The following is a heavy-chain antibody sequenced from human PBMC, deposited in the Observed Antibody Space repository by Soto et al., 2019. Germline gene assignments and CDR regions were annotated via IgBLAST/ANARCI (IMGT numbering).Heavy chain of an antibody. CDR2: ILVGGST. J-gene: IGHJ3*02. CDR1: GFTCSSYD. CDR3: AKATATGGGAFDI. Sequence: GGVLRHSFEASGFTCSSYDMSWVRQAPGKGLEWVSTILVGGSTHYPDSVKGRFTISRDNSKNTVFLQMNSLTAGDTAVYYCAKATATGGGAFDICGQGTVVTVSS. V-gene: IGHV3-23*01. D-gene: IGHD2-8*02.